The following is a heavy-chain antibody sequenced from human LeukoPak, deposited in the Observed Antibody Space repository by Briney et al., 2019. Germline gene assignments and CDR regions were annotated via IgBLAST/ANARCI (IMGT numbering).Heavy chain of an antibody. CDR2: ISGSGGST. D-gene: IGHD4-17*01. CDR1: GFTFSSYA. CDR3: AKRPLSTVTAYYFDY. J-gene: IGHJ4*02. Sequence: PGGSLRLSCAASGFTFSSYAMSWVRQAPAKGLEWVSAISGSGGSTYYADSVKGRFTISRDNSKNTLYLQMSSLRAEDTAVYYCAKRPLSTVTAYYFDYWGQGTLVTVSS. V-gene: IGHV3-23*01.